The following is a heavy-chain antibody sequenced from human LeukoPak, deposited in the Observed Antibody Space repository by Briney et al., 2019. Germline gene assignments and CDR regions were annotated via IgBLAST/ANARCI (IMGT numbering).Heavy chain of an antibody. V-gene: IGHV1-8*03. CDR2: MNPNSGNT. J-gene: IGHJ4*02. D-gene: IGHD6-13*01. CDR3: AREYSSSWTDLDY. Sequence: ASVKVSCKASGYTFTSYDINWVRRATGQGLEWMGWMNPNSGNTGYAQKFQGRVTITRNTSISTAYMELSSLRSEDTAVYYCAREYSSSWTDLDYWGQGTLVTVSS. CDR1: GYTFTSYD.